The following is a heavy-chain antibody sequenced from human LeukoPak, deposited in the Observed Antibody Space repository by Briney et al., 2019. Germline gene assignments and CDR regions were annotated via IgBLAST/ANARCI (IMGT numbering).Heavy chain of an antibody. CDR2: IIPILGIA. CDR3: AGSSTRDLDY. V-gene: IGHV1-69*04. Sequence: GASVKVSCKASGGTFSSYAISWVRQAPGQGLEWMGRIIPILGIADYAQKFQGRVTITADKSTSTAYMELSSLRSEDTAVYYRAGSSTRDLDYWGQGTLVTVSS. CDR1: GGTFSSYA. J-gene: IGHJ4*02. D-gene: IGHD2-2*01.